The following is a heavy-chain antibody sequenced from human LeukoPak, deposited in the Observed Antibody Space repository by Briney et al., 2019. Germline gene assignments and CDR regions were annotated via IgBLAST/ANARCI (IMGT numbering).Heavy chain of an antibody. CDR1: GGGFSDFA. CDR3: ARETPINYYGSGSPSYGFDP. D-gene: IGHD3-10*01. Sequence: SVKVSCKASGGGFSDFAFSWVRQAPGQGLEWMGGIIPAFGTPNYAQKFQGRVTILADESTSTAYMELSSLRSDDTAVYYCARETPINYYGSGSPSYGFDPWGQGTLVTVSS. V-gene: IGHV1-69*13. CDR2: IIPAFGTP. J-gene: IGHJ5*02.